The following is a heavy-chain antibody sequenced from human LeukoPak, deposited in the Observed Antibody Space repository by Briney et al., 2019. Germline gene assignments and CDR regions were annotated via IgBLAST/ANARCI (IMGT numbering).Heavy chain of an antibody. CDR1: GGSISSGSYY. J-gene: IGHJ5*02. CDR3: ARDHYYDSSGYYNWFDP. V-gene: IGHV4-61*02. Sequence: SETLSLTCTVSGGSISSGSYYWSWIRQPAGKGLEWIGRIYTSGSTNYNPSLKSRVTISVDTSKNQFSLKLGSVTAADTAVYYCARDHYYDSSGYYNWFDPWGQGTLVTVSS. CDR2: IYTSGST. D-gene: IGHD3-22*01.